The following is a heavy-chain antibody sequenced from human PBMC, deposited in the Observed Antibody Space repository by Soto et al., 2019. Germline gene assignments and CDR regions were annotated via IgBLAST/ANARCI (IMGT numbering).Heavy chain of an antibody. V-gene: IGHV3-7*01. Sequence: EVQLVQSGGDLVQPGGSLRLSCAASGFPFRETWMSWVRQAPGTELEFVANKNPDGSVNNYMYSVKGRFTISRDNAKNSVYLQMNSLRAEDAAVYYCARDPAYSSFDLWGQGTLVTVSS. CDR1: GFPFRETW. CDR2: KNPDGSVN. D-gene: IGHD6-13*01. J-gene: IGHJ4*02. CDR3: ARDPAYSSFDL.